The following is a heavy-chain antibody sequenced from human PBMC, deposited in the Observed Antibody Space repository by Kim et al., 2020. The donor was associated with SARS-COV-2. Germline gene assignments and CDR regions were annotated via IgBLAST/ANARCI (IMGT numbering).Heavy chain of an antibody. CDR3: TRPKLDYGDYWYFDL. CDR1: GFTFSGSA. D-gene: IGHD4-17*01. CDR2: IRSKANSYAT. J-gene: IGHJ2*01. Sequence: GGSLGLSCAASGFTFSGSAMHWVRQASGKGLEWVGRIRSKANSYATAYAASVKGRFTISRDDSKTTAYRQMNSLKTEDTAVYYCTRPKLDYGDYWYFDLWGRGALVTVSS. V-gene: IGHV3-73*01.